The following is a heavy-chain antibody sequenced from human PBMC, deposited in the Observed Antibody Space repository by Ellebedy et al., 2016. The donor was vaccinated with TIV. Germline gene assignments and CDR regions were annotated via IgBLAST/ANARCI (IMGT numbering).Heavy chain of an antibody. Sequence: PSETLSLTCSVSYGSISSSTYYWGWIRQPPGKGLEWTGSIYNSGSTYYNPSLKSRVTISADTSKNQFSLKLRSVTAADTAVYYCARHRGSYSFDAFDIWGRGTMVTVSS. J-gene: IGHJ3*02. D-gene: IGHD1-26*01. CDR3: ARHRGSYSFDAFDI. CDR1: YGSISSSTYY. CDR2: IYNSGST. V-gene: IGHV4-39*01.